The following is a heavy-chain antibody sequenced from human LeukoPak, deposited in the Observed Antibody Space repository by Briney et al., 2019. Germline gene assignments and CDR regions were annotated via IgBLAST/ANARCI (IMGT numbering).Heavy chain of an antibody. V-gene: IGHV3-23*01. Sequence: GGSLRLSCAASGFTFSSYAMSWVRQAPGKGLEWVSAISGSGGSTYYADSVKGRFTISRDNSKNTLYLQMNSLRAEDTAVYYRAKRGYCRNTSCQVGTNDQRGQGTLV. D-gene: IGHD2-2*01. J-gene: IGHJ4*02. CDR1: GFTFSSYA. CDR3: AKRGYCRNTSCQVGTNDQ. CDR2: ISGSGGST.